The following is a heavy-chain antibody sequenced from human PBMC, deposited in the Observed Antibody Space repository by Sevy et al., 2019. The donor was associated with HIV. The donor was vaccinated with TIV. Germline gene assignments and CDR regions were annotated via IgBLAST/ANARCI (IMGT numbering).Heavy chain of an antibody. CDR1: GFTFDDYA. J-gene: IGHJ3*02. D-gene: IGHD1-20*01. CDR2: ISWNSGSI. CDR3: AKPLTGDAAFDI. V-gene: IGHV3-9*01. Sequence: SLKISCAASGFTFDDYAMHWVRQAPGKGLEWVSGISWNSGSIGYADSVKGRFTISRDNAKNSLYLQMNSLRAEDTALYYCAKPLTGDAAFDIWGQGTMVTVSS.